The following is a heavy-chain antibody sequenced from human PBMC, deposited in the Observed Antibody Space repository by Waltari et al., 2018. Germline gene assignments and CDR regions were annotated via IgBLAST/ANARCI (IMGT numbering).Heavy chain of an antibody. V-gene: IGHV3-64*07. D-gene: IGHD1-20*01. Sequence: EVQLVESGGGFVQPGGSLRLSCPASGFTFSNRAFHWVRKAPGKRLEYGSAMGDDWGSGYYADSVKGRFIISRDNSKNSGYLHGGSLRAEDMAVYYCATEVGNWNYFDYWGQGTLVTVSS. CDR1: GFTFSNRA. CDR2: MGDDWGSG. J-gene: IGHJ4*02. CDR3: ATEVGNWNYFDY.